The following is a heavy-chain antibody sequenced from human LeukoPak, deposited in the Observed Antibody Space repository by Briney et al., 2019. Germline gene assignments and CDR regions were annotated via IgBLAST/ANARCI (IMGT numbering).Heavy chain of an antibody. CDR3: ARAGSKLDY. D-gene: IGHD2-15*01. Sequence: SETLSLTCAVYGGSFSGDFWSWIRQSPGKGLEWIGEINHGGSTNYNPSLKSRVTISVDTSKNQFSLKLSSVTAADTAVYYCARAGSKLDYWGQGTLVTVSS. J-gene: IGHJ4*02. CDR2: INHGGST. V-gene: IGHV4-34*01. CDR1: GGSFSGDF.